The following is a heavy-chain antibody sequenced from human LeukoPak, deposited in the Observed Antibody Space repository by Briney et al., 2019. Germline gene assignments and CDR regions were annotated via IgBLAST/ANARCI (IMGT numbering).Heavy chain of an antibody. D-gene: IGHD6-13*01. CDR3: ARHRLIRDPGGSWPGWGMDV. V-gene: IGHV5-51*01. J-gene: IGHJ6*02. Sequence: GESLQISCRGSGYNFSSYWIGWVRQMPGKGLEGMGIIYLGASDTRYSPSFQRHFTISPHKSISTPSLQSTSLKASDTAMYYCARHRLIRDPGGSWPGWGMDVWGQGTTVTVSS. CDR2: IYLGASDT. CDR1: GYNFSSYW.